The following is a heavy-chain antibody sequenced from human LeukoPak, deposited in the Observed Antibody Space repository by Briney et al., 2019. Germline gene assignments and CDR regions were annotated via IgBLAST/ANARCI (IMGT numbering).Heavy chain of an antibody. Sequence: GESLKISREDSGYSFTGYWIHWVRQMPGKGLEWMGTIDPSDSYTNLSPSFQGHVTISADKSISTAYLQWSSLRASDTAMYYCARSGLAYCTGGTCFIDYWGQGTLVTVSS. V-gene: IGHV5-10-1*01. CDR1: GYSFTGYW. D-gene: IGHD2-15*01. CDR3: ARSGLAYCTGGTCFIDY. CDR2: IDPSDSYT. J-gene: IGHJ4*02.